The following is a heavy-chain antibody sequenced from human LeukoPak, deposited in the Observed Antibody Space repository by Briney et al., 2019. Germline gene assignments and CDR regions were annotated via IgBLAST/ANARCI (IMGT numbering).Heavy chain of an antibody. CDR1: GFTFSCYG. D-gene: IGHD2-2*01. Sequence: AGRSLRLSCATSGFTFSCYGMHWVRQAPGKGLEWVAVIWYDGSNKYYADSVKGRFTISRDNSKNTLYLQMNSLRAEDTAVYYCAKDLLGYCSSTSCLNWFDPWGQGTLVTVSS. CDR3: AKDLLGYCSSTSCLNWFDP. V-gene: IGHV3-33*06. CDR2: IWYDGSNK. J-gene: IGHJ5*02.